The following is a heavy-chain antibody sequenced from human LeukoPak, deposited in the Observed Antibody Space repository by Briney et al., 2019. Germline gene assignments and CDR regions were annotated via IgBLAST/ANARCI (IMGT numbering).Heavy chain of an antibody. D-gene: IGHD1-26*01. CDR1: GGFISTSSSY. CDR2: VYYSGST. V-gene: IGHV4-39*01. Sequence: SETLSLTCTVSGGFISTSSSYWGWLRQPPGKGLEWIGSVYYSGSTYYNPSLKSRLTISVDTSKNQFSLKLSSVTAADTAVYYCARHSGSYSVFFVHWGQGTLVTVSS. CDR3: ARHSGSYSVFFVH. J-gene: IGHJ1*01.